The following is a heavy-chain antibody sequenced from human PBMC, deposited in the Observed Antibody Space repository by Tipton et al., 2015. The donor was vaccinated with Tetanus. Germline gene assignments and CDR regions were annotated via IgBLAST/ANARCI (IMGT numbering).Heavy chain of an antibody. CDR2: IYFNGST. CDR3: ANHPGAKTQFDY. D-gene: IGHD1-26*01. Sequence: GLVKPSETLSLNCTVSGGSISAYYWSWIRQPPGKGLEWIGYIYFNGSTNYNPSLKSRVTISVDRSKNQFSLKLSSVTAADTAVYYCANHPGAKTQFDYWGQGTLVTVSS. V-gene: IGHV4-59*08. J-gene: IGHJ4*02. CDR1: GGSISAYY.